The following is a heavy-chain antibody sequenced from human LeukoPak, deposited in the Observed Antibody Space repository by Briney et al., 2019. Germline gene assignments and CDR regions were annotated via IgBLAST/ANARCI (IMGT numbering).Heavy chain of an antibody. V-gene: IGHV3-53*01. CDR1: GFTVGSTY. CDR2: IYSAGST. D-gene: IGHD2-8*01. J-gene: IGHJ4*02. Sequence: GGSLRLSCAASGFTVGSTYMSWVRQAPGKGLEWVSIIYSAGSTYYADPVKGRFTISRDNSKNTLYLQMNSLRAEDTAVYYCAKGHCTNGICWLDWGQGTLVTVSS. CDR3: AKGHCTNGICWLD.